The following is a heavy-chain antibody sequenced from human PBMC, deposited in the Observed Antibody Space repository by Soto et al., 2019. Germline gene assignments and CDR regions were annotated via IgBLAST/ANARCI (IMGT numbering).Heavy chain of an antibody. V-gene: IGHV3-48*02. Sequence: WLSXRLSCSASVFTFINYNINWFRQAPGKGLEWVSYISSRSSTIYYADSVRGRFTISRDNDKNSLYLQMNSLRDEDTAMYYCERDCGKGYGMEVWGQGTTVNV. CDR2: ISSRSSTI. D-gene: IGHD2-21*01. CDR1: VFTFINYN. J-gene: IGHJ6*01. CDR3: ERDCGKGYGMEV.